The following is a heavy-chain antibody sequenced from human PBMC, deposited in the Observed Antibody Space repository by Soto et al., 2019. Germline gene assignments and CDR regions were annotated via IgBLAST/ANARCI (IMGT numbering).Heavy chain of an antibody. D-gene: IGHD3-3*01. CDR1: GYSFTSYW. V-gene: IGHV5-10-1*01. Sequence: PGESLKISCKGSGYSFTSYWISGVRQMPGKGLEWMGRIDPSDSYTNYSPSFQGHVTISADKSISTAYLQWSSLKASDTAMYYCALYDFWSGYYSSYYGMDVWGQGTTVTVSS. CDR3: ALYDFWSGYYSSYYGMDV. J-gene: IGHJ6*02. CDR2: IDPSDSYT.